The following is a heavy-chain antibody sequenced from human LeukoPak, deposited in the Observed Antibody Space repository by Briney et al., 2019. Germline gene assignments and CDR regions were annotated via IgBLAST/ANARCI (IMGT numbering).Heavy chain of an antibody. CDR2: ISYDGSNK. J-gene: IGHJ4*02. D-gene: IGHD6-19*01. V-gene: IGHV3-30*14. CDR3: ARIAVAGTDFDY. Sequence: QTGGSLRLSCAASGFTFSSYAMHWVRQAPGKGLEWVAVISYDGSNKYYADSVKGRFTISRDNSKNTLYLQMNSLRAEDTAVYYCARIAVAGTDFDYWGQGTLVTVSS. CDR1: GFTFSSYA.